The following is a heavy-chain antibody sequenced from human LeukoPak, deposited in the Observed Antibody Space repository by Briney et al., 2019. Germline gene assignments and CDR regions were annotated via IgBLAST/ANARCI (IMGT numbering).Heavy chain of an antibody. J-gene: IGHJ6*03. CDR2: ISSLSGYI. V-gene: IGHV3-21*01. D-gene: IGHD2-2*01. CDR1: GFTFNTDN. Sequence: GRSLRLSCAASGFTFNTDNMNWVRQAPGKGLEWVSCISSLSGYIYYADSVKGRFTISRDNAKNSLYLQMNSLRAEDTAVYYCARVPERCSSTSCYKNRYYNYMDVWGKGTTVTVSS. CDR3: ARVPERCSSTSCYKNRYYNYMDV.